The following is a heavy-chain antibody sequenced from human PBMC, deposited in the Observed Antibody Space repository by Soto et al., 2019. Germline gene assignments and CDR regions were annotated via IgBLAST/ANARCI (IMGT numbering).Heavy chain of an antibody. CDR1: GFTFSSYA. V-gene: IGHV3-23*01. CDR2: ISGSGGST. CDR3: AKAGGFGGYWYFDL. J-gene: IGHJ2*01. Sequence: EVQQLESGGGLVQPGGSLRLSCAASGFTFSSYAMSWVRQAPGKGLEWVSAISGSGGSTYYADSVKGRFTISRDNSKNTLYLQMNSLRAEDTAVYYCAKAGGFGGYWYFDLWGRGTLVTVS. D-gene: IGHD3-10*01.